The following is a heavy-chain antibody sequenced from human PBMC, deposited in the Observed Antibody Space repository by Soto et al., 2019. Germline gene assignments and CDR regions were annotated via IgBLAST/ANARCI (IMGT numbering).Heavy chain of an antibody. V-gene: IGHV1-8*01. CDR2: MNPNSGNT. D-gene: IGHD5-18*01. CDR1: GYRFTSDD. J-gene: IGHJ4*02. CDR3: AREKSYGYADY. Sequence: QVQPVQSGAEVKKLGASVKVSCKASGYRFTSDDINWVRQATGQGLEWMGWMNPNSGNTGYAQKFQGRVTMTRNTSISKAYMVLSSLRSEDTAVYYCAREKSYGYADYLGQGTLVTVSS.